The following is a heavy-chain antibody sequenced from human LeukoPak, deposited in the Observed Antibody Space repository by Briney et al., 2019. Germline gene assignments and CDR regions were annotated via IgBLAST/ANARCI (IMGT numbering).Heavy chain of an antibody. CDR1: GYTFTGYY. D-gene: IGHD3-3*01. V-gene: IGHV1-2*02. CDR2: INPNSGGT. Sequence: ASVKVSCKASGYTFTGYYMHWVRQAPGQGLEWMGWINPNSGGTNYAQKFQGRVTMTRDTSISTAYMELSRLRSDDTAVYYCARGYDFWSGYLTRKYHYYYMDVWGKGTTVTVSS. CDR3: ARGYDFWSGYLTRKYHYYYMDV. J-gene: IGHJ6*03.